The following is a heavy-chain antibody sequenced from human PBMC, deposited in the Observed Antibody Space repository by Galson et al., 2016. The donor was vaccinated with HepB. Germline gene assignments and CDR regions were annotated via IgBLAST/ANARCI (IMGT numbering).Heavy chain of an antibody. Sequence: CAISGDSVSSNTVAWHWIRQSPSRGLEWLGGTSYGSKWYSNYAVSVKSRITINPDTSQNQFSLQLSSVTPEDTAVYYCARGNFYAFDIWGRGTMVTVSS. J-gene: IGHJ3*02. CDR1: GDSVSSNTVA. CDR2: TSYGSKWYS. V-gene: IGHV6-1*01. D-gene: IGHD1-7*01. CDR3: ARGNFYAFDI.